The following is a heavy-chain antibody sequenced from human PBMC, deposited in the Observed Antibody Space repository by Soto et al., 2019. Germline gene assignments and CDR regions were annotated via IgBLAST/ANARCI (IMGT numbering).Heavy chain of an antibody. CDR2: IYYSGST. CDR1: GGSMSTGGYY. D-gene: IGHD4-17*01. V-gene: IGHV4-31*03. J-gene: IGHJ4*02. Sequence: QVQLQESGPGLVKPSQTLSHTCTVSGGSMSTGGYYWTWIRQHPGKGLEWIGYIYYSGSTYYNPSLKSRVTISVDTSKNQFSLKLSSVTAADTAVYYCARGLSVTLFDNWGQGTLVTVSS. CDR3: ARGLSVTLFDN.